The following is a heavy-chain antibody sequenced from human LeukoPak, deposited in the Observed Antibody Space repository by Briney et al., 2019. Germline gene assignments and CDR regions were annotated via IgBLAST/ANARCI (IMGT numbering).Heavy chain of an antibody. CDR2: IYHRGNT. J-gene: IGHJ4*02. Sequence: SETLSLTCAVSGGSISGINWWSWVRQPLGKGLEWIGEIYHRGNTNYNPSLESRVTISVDNSKNQFSLNLSSVTAADTAVYYCGRIGYSGYGTVDYWGQGTLVTVSS. CDR3: GRIGYSGYGTVDY. CDR1: GGSISGINW. V-gene: IGHV4-4*02. D-gene: IGHD5-12*01.